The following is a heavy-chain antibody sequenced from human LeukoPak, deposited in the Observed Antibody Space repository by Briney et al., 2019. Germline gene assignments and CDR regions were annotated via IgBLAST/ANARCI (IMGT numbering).Heavy chain of an antibody. CDR3: ARNWLVPLDY. D-gene: IGHD6-19*01. CDR2: ISSSGSTI. CDR1: GFTFSSYE. Sequence: GGSLRLSCAVSGFTFSSYEMNWVRQAPGKGLEWVSYISSSGSTIYYADSVKGRFTISRDNAKNSLYLQMNSLRAEDTAVYYCARNWLVPLDYWGQGTLVTVSS. V-gene: IGHV3-48*03. J-gene: IGHJ4*02.